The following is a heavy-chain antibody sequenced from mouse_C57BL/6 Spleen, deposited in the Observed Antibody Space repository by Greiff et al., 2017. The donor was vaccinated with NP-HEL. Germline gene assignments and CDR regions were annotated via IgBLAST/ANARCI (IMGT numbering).Heavy chain of an antibody. D-gene: IGHD4-1*01. V-gene: IGHV5-17*01. CDR3: ARGGILTGTFAY. CDR1: GFTFSDYG. Sequence: EVKLMESGGGLVKPGGSLKLSCAASGFTFSDYGMHWVRQAPEKGLEWVAYISSGSSTIYYADTVKGRFTISRDNAKNTLFLQMTSLRSEDTAMYYCARGGILTGTFAYWGQGTLVTVSA. J-gene: IGHJ3*01. CDR2: ISSGSSTI.